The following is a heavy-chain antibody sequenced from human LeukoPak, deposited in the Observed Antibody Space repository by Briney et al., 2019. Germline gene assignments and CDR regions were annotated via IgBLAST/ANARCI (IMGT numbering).Heavy chain of an antibody. CDR1: GFTLSSYW. J-gene: IGHJ4*02. D-gene: IGHD2-8*01. CDR3: ATVDTNGVRSFDY. Sequence: GGSLRLSCAASGFTLSSYWLPWFGQAPGKGLVGFSRINSDGSSTSYADSVKGRFTISRDNAKNTLYLQMNSLRAEDTAVYYCATVDTNGVRSFDYWGQGTLVTVSS. CDR2: INSDGSST. V-gene: IGHV3-74*01.